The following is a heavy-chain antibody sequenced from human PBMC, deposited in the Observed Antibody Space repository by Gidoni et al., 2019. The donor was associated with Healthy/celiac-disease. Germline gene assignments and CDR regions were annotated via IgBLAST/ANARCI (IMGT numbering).Heavy chain of an antibody. J-gene: IGHJ4*02. V-gene: IGHV3-11*01. Sequence: QVQLVESGGGLVKPGGFLRLSCSASGFTFSDYYMSWIRQAPGKGLGGVSYISSSGSTIDYADSEKGRFTISRDNAKNSLYLQMNSLRAEDTAVYYCARTYGDRKRRLGWLQYDYWGQGTLVTVSS. CDR1: GFTFSDYY. CDR2: ISSSGSTI. CDR3: ARTYGDRKRRLGWLQYDY. D-gene: IGHD3-16*01.